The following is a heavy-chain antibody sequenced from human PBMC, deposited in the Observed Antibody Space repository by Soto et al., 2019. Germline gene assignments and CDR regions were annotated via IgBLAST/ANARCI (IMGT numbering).Heavy chain of an antibody. CDR3: ALTTRPRQSAAFDI. D-gene: IGHD3-3*01. V-gene: IGHV1-46*03. CDR2: INPSGGST. J-gene: IGHJ3*02. CDR1: GYTFTSYY. Sequence: ASVKFSCKASGYTFTSYYMHWVRQAPGQGLECMVIINPSGGSTSYXXKFQGRVXXTRDTSTSTVXMELSXLRSEDTAVXYCALTTRPRQSAAFDIWGQGTMVTXS.